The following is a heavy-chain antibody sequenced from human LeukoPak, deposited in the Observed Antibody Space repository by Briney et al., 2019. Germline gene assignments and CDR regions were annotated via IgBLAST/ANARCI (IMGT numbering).Heavy chain of an antibody. V-gene: IGHV4-4*07. CDR3: ARALRGSTTYYFDY. J-gene: IGHJ4*02. D-gene: IGHD5-12*01. CDR1: TAAFSSYS. Sequence: SETLSPTCTVSTAAFSSYSWSWIRQSAGKGLEWIGRIYASGNTDYNPSVKSRVTMSLDTSKSQFSLKLTSVTAADTAVYYCARALRGSTTYYFDYWGRGTLVTVSS. CDR2: IYASGNT.